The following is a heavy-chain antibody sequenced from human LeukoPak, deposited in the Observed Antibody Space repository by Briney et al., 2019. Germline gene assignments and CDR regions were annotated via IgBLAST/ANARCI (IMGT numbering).Heavy chain of an antibody. D-gene: IGHD2-2*01. CDR1: GGSFSGYY. Sequence: SETLSLTCAVYGGSFSGYYWSWIRQPPGKGLEWIGEINHSGSTNYNPSLKSRVTISVDTSKNQFSLELSSVTAADTAVYYCARQDCTSTSCRQPDWYFDLWGRGTLVTVSS. J-gene: IGHJ2*01. CDR3: ARQDCTSTSCRQPDWYFDL. CDR2: INHSGST. V-gene: IGHV4-34*01.